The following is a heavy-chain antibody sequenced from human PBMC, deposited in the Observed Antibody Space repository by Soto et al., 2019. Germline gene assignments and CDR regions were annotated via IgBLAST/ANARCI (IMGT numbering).Heavy chain of an antibody. Sequence: QVPLVQSGAEVKKPGASVKVSCKASGYTFTSYAMHWVRQAPGQRLEWMGWINAGNGNTKYSQKFQGRVTITRDTSASTADMELSSLRSEDTAVYYCARDSSGSAVDYWGQGTLVTVSS. V-gene: IGHV1-3*01. CDR1: GYTFTSYA. CDR2: INAGNGNT. D-gene: IGHD6-19*01. CDR3: ARDSSGSAVDY. J-gene: IGHJ4*02.